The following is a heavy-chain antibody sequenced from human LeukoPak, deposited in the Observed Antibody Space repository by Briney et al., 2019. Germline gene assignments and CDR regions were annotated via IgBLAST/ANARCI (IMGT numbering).Heavy chain of an antibody. V-gene: IGHV4-34*01. J-gene: IGHJ4*02. CDR3: ARGPPYYYDGGGYYYFDY. Sequence: PSETLSLTCAVYGESFSGYYWSWIRQPPGKGLEWIGEINHSGRTNYNPSLKLRLTISVATSKNQFSLTLNSVTAADTAVYYRARGPPYYYDGGGYYYFDYWGQGTLVTVSS. CDR2: INHSGRT. D-gene: IGHD3-22*01. CDR1: GESFSGYY.